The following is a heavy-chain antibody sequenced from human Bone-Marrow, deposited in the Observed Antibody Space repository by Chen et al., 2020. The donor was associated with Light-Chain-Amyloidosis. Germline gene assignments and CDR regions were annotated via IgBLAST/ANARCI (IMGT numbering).Heavy chain of an antibody. J-gene: IGHJ4*02. CDR3: AKSPRYSTGRFDY. CDR1: GFTFDDYA. V-gene: IGHV3-43*02. Sequence: EVQLVESGGGVVQPGGSLTLSCAASGFTFDDYAMNWVRQAPGKGLEWVSLIVGDGRSTYYADSVKGRFTISRDNNKNSLSLQMNRLKSEDTALYYCAKSPRYSTGRFDYWGQGTLVTVSS. CDR2: IVGDGRST. D-gene: IGHD2-8*02.